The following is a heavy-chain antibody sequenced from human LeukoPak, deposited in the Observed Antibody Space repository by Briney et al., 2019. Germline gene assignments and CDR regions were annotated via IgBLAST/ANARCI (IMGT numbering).Heavy chain of an antibody. J-gene: IGHJ4*02. V-gene: IGHV3-23*01. CDR3: AKSFGSPYYFDY. CDR1: GFTFSSYA. Sequence: PGGSLSLSRAASGFTFSSYAMSWVRQAPGKGLEWVSAISGSGGSTYYAASVKGRFTISRDNSKNTLYLQMNSLRAEDTAVYYCAKSFGSPYYFDYWGQGTLVTVSS. CDR2: ISGSGGST. D-gene: IGHD3-10*01.